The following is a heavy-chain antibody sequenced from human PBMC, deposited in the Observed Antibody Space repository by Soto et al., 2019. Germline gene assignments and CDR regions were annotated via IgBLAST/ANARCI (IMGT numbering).Heavy chain of an antibody. CDR2: INAGNGNT. CDR3: ASGGIAAAAGSWFDP. V-gene: IGHV1-3*01. D-gene: IGHD6-13*01. CDR1: GYTFTSYA. J-gene: IGHJ5*02. Sequence: ASVKVSCKASGYTFTSYAMHWVRQAPGQRLEWMGWINAGNGNTKYSQKFQGRVTITRDTSTSIAYMELSSLRSEDTAVYYCASGGIAAAAGSWFDPWGQGTLVTVSS.